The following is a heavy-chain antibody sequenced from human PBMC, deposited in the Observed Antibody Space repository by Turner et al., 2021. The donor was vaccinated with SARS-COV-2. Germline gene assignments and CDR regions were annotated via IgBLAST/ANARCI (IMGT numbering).Heavy chain of an antibody. Sequence: QGQLVQSGAEVKKAGASVKGCCKASGYTSTSYDIHWVRQATGQGLEWIVWMNPNSGNTGDAEKFQGRVTMTRNTSISKAYMELSSLGSEDTAVYDCARAFTIMVCVDYWGQGTLVTVSS. CDR2: MNPNSGNT. CDR3: ARAFTIMVCVDY. J-gene: IGHJ4*02. V-gene: IGHV1-8*01. D-gene: IGHD3-10*01. CDR1: GYTSTSYD.